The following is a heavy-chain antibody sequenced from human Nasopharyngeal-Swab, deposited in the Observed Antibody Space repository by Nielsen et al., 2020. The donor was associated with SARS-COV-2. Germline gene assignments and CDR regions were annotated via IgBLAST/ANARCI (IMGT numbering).Heavy chain of an antibody. CDR1: GYTFTSYD. J-gene: IGHJ4*02. CDR2: MNPNSGNT. Sequence: ASAKVSCKASGYTFTSYDINWVRQATGQGLEWMGWMNPNSGNTGYAQKFQGRVTMTRNTSISTAYMELSSLRSEDTAVYYCARGRGGWFGELFDYWGQGTLVTVSS. D-gene: IGHD3-10*01. V-gene: IGHV1-8*01. CDR3: ARGRGGWFGELFDY.